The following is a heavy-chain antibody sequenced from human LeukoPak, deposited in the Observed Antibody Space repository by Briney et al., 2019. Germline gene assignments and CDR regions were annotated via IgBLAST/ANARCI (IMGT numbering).Heavy chain of an antibody. D-gene: IGHD4-17*01. CDR1: GFTFSSYW. CDR3: ARDLTDYGDFISY. V-gene: IGHV3-7*01. J-gene: IGHJ4*02. Sequence: GGSLRLSCPASGFTFSSYWMSWVRQAPGKGLEWVANIKQDGSEKYYVDSVKGRFTISRDNAKNSLYLQMNSLRAEDTAVYYCARDLTDYGDFISYWGQGTLVTVSS. CDR2: IKQDGSEK.